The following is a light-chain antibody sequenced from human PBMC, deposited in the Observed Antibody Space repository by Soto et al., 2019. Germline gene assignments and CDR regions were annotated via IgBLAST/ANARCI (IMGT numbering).Light chain of an antibody. V-gene: IGKV1-5*01. J-gene: IGKJ1*01. CDR3: QQYNIYPTWT. CDR2: DAS. Sequence: DIQMTQSPSTLSASVGDRVTITCRASQSISSWLAWYQQKPGKAPKLLIYDASSLESGVPPRFSGSGSGTEFTLTISSLQPDDFATYYCQQYNIYPTWTFGQGTKVEIK. CDR1: QSISSW.